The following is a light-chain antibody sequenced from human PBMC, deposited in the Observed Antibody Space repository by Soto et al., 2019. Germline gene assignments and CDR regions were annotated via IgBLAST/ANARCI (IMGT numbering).Light chain of an antibody. V-gene: IGKV1-27*01. CDR2: DAS. CDR3: QKYNSAPNT. J-gene: IGKJ3*01. CDR1: QGISTY. Sequence: DIQMTQSPSSLSASVGDRVTITCRASQGISTYLAWYQQKPGKVPKLLIYDASTLQSVVPSRFSGSGSGTDFTLTISNLQAEDVATYYCQKYNSAPNTFGPGTKVDIK.